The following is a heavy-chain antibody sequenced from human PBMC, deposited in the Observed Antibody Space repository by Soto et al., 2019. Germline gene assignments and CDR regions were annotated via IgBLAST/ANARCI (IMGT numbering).Heavy chain of an antibody. CDR2: ISSSSSHT. D-gene: IGHD6-13*01. Sequence: QVQLVESGGGLVKAGGCLRLSCSAAGVTFSDYYITWIRQARGKGREWVSYISSSSSHTNYADSVEGRFTISRDNSKNSLYLHMDSLRGEDTAVYYCVRAACELGYWGQGPLVTVS. V-gene: IGHV3-11*06. CDR3: VRAACELGY. J-gene: IGHJ4*02. CDR1: GVTFSDYY.